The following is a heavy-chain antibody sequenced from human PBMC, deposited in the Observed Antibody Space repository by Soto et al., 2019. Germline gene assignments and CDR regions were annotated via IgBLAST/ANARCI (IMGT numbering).Heavy chain of an antibody. CDR2: IYSGGST. J-gene: IGHJ4*02. Sequence: GGSLRLSCAASGFTVSSNYMSWVRQAPGKGLEWVSVIYSGGSTYYADSVKGRFTISRDNSKNTLYLQMNSLRAEDTAVYYCAAPAIAVAGPFDYWGQGTLVTVSS. D-gene: IGHD6-19*01. V-gene: IGHV3-66*01. CDR1: GFTVSSNY. CDR3: AAPAIAVAGPFDY.